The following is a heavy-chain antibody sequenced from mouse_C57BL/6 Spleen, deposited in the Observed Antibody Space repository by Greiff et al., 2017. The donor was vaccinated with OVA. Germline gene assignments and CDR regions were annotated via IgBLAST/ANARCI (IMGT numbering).Heavy chain of an antibody. CDR3: TRRGYYGSSLDY. V-gene: IGHV1-15*01. Sequence: VQLQQSGAELVRPGASVTLSCKASGYTFTDYEMHWVKQTPVHGLEWIGAIDPETGGTAYNQKFKGKAILTADKSSSTAYMELRSLTSEDSAVYYCTRRGYYGSSLDYWGQGTTLTVSS. CDR1: GYTFTDYE. D-gene: IGHD1-1*01. J-gene: IGHJ2*01. CDR2: IDPETGGT.